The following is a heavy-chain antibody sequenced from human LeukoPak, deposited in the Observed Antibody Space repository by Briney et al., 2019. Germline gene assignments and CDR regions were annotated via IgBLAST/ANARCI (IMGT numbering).Heavy chain of an antibody. J-gene: IGHJ5*02. CDR2: INGGGGGGT. CDR1: GFTFSNYA. Sequence: GGSLRLSCAASGFTFSNYAMSWVRQAPGKGLEWVSGINGGGGGGTFHADSVRGRFTISRDNSKNTLYLQMSSLRAEDTAVYYCAASLPNIVVVPAAKGPFGSWGQGTLVTVSS. V-gene: IGHV3-23*01. D-gene: IGHD2-2*01. CDR3: AASLPNIVVVPAAKGPFGS.